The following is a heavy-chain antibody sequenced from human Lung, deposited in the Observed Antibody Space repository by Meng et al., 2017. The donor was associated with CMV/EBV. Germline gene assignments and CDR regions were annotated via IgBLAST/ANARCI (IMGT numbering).Heavy chain of an antibody. CDR2: INHSGST. J-gene: IGHJ5*02. D-gene: IGHD2-2*02. Sequence: LXCAVYGGSFSGYYWSWIRQPPGKGLEWIGEINHSGSTNYNPSLKSRVTISVDTSKNQFSLKLSSVTAADTAVYYCARASRYCSSTSCYRRGWFDPXGQGXLVTVSS. V-gene: IGHV4-34*01. CDR1: GGSFSGYY. CDR3: ARASRYCSSTSCYRRGWFDP.